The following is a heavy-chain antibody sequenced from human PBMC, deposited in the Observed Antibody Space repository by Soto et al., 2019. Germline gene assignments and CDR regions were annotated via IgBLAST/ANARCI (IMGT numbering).Heavy chain of an antibody. D-gene: IGHD2-15*01. J-gene: IGHJ6*02. Sequence: QVQLVESGGGVVQPGRSQRLSCAASGFTFSSYAMYWVRQAPGKGLEWVAVISYDGNNKYYADSVKGRFTISRDNSKNTLYLKKNSLRAEDTAVYYCARAGCDGGSCYTLVGLRYGMDVWGQGTTVTVSS. CDR2: ISYDGNNK. V-gene: IGHV3-30-3*01. CDR1: GFTFSSYA. CDR3: ARAGCDGGSCYTLVGLRYGMDV.